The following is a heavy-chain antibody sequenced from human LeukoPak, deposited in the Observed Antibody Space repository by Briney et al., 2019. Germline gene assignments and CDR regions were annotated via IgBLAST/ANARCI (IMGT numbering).Heavy chain of an antibody. D-gene: IGHD3-22*01. Sequence: SETLSLTCTLSGGSISSSRYYWGWIRQLPGKGLEWIGSIYYSGTTYYNPSLKSRVTISVDTSKNQFSLKLSSVTAADTAVYYCARGYYAFDIWGQGTMVTVSS. CDR2: IYYSGTT. CDR1: GGSISSSRYY. V-gene: IGHV4-39*01. CDR3: ARGYYAFDI. J-gene: IGHJ3*02.